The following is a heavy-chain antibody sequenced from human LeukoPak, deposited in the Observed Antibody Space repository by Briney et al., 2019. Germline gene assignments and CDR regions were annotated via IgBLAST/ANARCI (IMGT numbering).Heavy chain of an antibody. CDR2: IYYSGST. CDR3: ARVSSILTGYYPFDY. Sequence: SETLSLTCTVSGGSISSSSYYWGWIRQPPGKGLEWIGSIYYSGSTYYNPSLKSRVTISVDTCKNQFSLKLSSVTAADTAVYYCARVSSILTGYYPFDYWGQGTLVTVSS. D-gene: IGHD3-9*01. J-gene: IGHJ4*02. V-gene: IGHV4-39*07. CDR1: GGSISSSSYY.